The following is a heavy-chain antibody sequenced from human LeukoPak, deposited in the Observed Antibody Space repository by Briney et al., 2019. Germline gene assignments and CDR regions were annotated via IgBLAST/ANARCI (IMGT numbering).Heavy chain of an antibody. Sequence: ASVTVSCTASGNTLTNYALNWVRQAPGQGLEWMGWINTNTGNPTYAQGFTGRFVFSLDTSVNTAYLQISSLKAEDTAIYYCARVQGYCSTTSCYPHYWGQGTLVTVSS. D-gene: IGHD2-2*01. CDR2: INTNTGNP. CDR1: GNTLTNYA. CDR3: ARVQGYCSTTSCYPHY. J-gene: IGHJ4*02. V-gene: IGHV7-4-1*02.